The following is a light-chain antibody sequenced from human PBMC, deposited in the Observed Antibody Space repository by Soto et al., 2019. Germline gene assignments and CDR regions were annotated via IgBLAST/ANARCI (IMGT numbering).Light chain of an antibody. CDR2: EVS. J-gene: IGLJ2*01. CDR3: CSYAGSSTFVV. V-gene: IGLV2-23*02. CDR1: SSDVGSYNL. Sequence: SVLTQPASVSGSPGQSITISCTGTSSDVGSYNLVSWYQQHPGKAPKLMIYEVSKRPSGVSNRFSGSKSGNTASLTISGLQAEDEADYYCCSYAGSSTFVVFGGGTVVTVL.